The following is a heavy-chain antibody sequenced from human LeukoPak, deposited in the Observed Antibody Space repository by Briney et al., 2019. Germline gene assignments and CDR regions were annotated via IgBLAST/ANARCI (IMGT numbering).Heavy chain of an antibody. J-gene: IGHJ3*02. Sequence: PGGSLRLSCAASGFIFSSYGMHWVRQAPGKGLEWVAVISYDGGNISYTDSVKGRFTISRDNSKNTLYLQMNSLRAEDTAVYYCAKRGYCRGGTCSSHDAFDIWGQGTMVTVSS. V-gene: IGHV3-30*18. D-gene: IGHD2-15*01. CDR1: GFIFSSYG. CDR3: AKRGYCRGGTCSSHDAFDI. CDR2: ISYDGGNI.